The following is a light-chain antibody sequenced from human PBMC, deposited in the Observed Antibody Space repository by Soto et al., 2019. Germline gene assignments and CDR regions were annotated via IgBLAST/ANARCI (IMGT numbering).Light chain of an antibody. J-gene: IGKJ2*01. CDR2: SGS. Sequence: DIVMTQSPLSLPVTPGEPASISCRSSQSLLHSNGYNYLDWYLKKPGQSPQLLISSGSSRAPGVPDRFSGSGSGDDFTLKIRRVEDEDVGVYYCMQPLQPPRTLGQGTKLEIK. CDR1: QSLLHSNGYNY. V-gene: IGKV2-28*01. CDR3: MQPLQPPRT.